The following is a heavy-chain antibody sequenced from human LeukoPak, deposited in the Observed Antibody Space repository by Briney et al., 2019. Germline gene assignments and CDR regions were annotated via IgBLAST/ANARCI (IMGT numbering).Heavy chain of an antibody. J-gene: IGHJ4*02. CDR1: GFRFVDYG. CDR2: INWNGGIT. CDR3: ARDRMGTSYSVSHFDS. Sequence: GGSLRLSCATSGFRFVDYGLSWVRQAPGKGLEWLSAINWNGGITEYADSVKGRFAISRDNAKNSLYLQMDSLRAEDTAFYYCARDRMGTSYSVSHFDSWGQGTLVTVSS. V-gene: IGHV3-20*04. D-gene: IGHD6-13*01.